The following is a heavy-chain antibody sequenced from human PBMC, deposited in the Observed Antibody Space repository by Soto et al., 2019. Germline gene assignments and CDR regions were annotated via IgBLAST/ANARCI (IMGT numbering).Heavy chain of an antibody. V-gene: IGHV3-9*01. Sequence: EVQLVESGGRLVQPGRSLRLSCVGTGLNFDDFAMHWVRQAPGKGLEWVSGITWNSRVLTYADSVKGRFTISRDNASNSLYLQMDSLRDEDTPLYYCAKGRYDFWSPYYFDSWGQGTLVTVSS. D-gene: IGHD3-3*01. CDR2: ITWNSRVL. J-gene: IGHJ4*02. CDR1: GLNFDDFA. CDR3: AKGRYDFWSPYYFDS.